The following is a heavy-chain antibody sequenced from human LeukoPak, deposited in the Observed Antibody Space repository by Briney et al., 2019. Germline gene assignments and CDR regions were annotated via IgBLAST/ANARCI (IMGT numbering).Heavy chain of an antibody. Sequence: GGSLRLSCAASGFTFSSYGMHWVRQAPGKGLEWVAVIWYDGSNKYYADSVKGRFTISRDNSKNTLYLQMNSLRAEDTAVYYCATDKRGYSYGLFDYWGQGTLVTVSS. CDR1: GFTFSSYG. CDR3: ATDKRGYSYGLFDY. CDR2: IWYDGSNK. V-gene: IGHV3-33*08. D-gene: IGHD5-18*01. J-gene: IGHJ4*02.